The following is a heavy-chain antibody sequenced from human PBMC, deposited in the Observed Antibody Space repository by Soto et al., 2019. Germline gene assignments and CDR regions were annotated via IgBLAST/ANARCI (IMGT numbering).Heavy chain of an antibody. CDR1: GFTFSSYA. Sequence: EVQLLESGGGLVQPGGSLRLSCAASGFTFSSYAMNWVRQAPGKGLEWVSAISGSGGSSYYADSVKGRFTISRDNSKNTLYLKMNSLRAEDTAVYYCAKVWGCSSGWYFDLWGRGTLVTVSS. J-gene: IGHJ2*01. D-gene: IGHD3-16*01. CDR2: ISGSGGSS. CDR3: AKVWGCSSGWYFDL. V-gene: IGHV3-23*01.